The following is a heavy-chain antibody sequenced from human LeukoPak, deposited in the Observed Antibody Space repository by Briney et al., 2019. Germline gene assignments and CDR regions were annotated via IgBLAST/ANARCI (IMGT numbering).Heavy chain of an antibody. Sequence: SETLSLTCTVSGYSISSGYYWGWIRQPPGKGLEWIGSIYHSGSTYYNPSLKSRVTISVDTSKNHFSLKLSSVTAADTALYYCARVGEYDFWSGHDETLFDYWGQGTLVTVSS. CDR2: IYHSGST. CDR1: GYSISSGYY. CDR3: ARVGEYDFWSGHDETLFDY. J-gene: IGHJ4*02. V-gene: IGHV4-38-2*02. D-gene: IGHD3-3*01.